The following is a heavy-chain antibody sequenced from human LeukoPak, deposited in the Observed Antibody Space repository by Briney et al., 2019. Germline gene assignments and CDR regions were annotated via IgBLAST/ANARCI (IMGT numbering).Heavy chain of an antibody. D-gene: IGHD1-26*01. CDR3: ARDNAGLVKHLDAFDL. J-gene: IGHJ3*01. Sequence: QPGRSLRLSCSAAGFIVIDYGIHSGRQGPGKGLERGAVIWNNGSNTYYADSVKVLFTISRDDSKNTVYLQMNSLRAEDTAVYYCARDNAGLVKHLDAFDLWGQGTMVTV. CDR2: IWNNGSNT. V-gene: IGHV3-33*01. CDR1: GFIVIDYG.